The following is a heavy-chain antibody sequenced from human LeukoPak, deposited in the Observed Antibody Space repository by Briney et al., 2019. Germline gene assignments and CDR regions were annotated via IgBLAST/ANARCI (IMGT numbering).Heavy chain of an antibody. V-gene: IGHV1-24*01. Sequence: ASVKVSCKVSGYTLTELPMHWVRQAPGKGLEWMGGFDPEDGETIYAQKFQGRVTMTEDTSTDTAYMELSSLRSEDTAVYYCATDTSSSWYYFDYWGQGTLVTVSS. CDR1: GYTLTELP. D-gene: IGHD6-13*01. J-gene: IGHJ4*02. CDR2: FDPEDGET. CDR3: ATDTSSSWYYFDY.